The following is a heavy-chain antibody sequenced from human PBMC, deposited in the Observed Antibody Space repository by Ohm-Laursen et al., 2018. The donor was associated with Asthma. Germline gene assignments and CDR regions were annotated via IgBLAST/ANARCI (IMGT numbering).Heavy chain of an antibody. Sequence: SLRLSCAASGFTFSSYAMSWVRQAPGKGLEWVSAISGSGGSTYYADSVKGRFTVSRDNSKNTLYLQMNSLRAEDTAVYYCAKDYYDSTGYYPFDFWGQGTLVTVSS. D-gene: IGHD3-22*01. CDR2: ISGSGGST. V-gene: IGHV3-23*01. CDR1: GFTFSSYA. CDR3: AKDYYDSTGYYPFDF. J-gene: IGHJ4*02.